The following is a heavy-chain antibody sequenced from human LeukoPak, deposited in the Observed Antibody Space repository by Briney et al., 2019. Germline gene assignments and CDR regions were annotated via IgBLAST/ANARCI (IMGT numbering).Heavy chain of an antibody. D-gene: IGHD3-22*01. V-gene: IGHV4-61*05. CDR1: GGSISSSSYY. CDR2: IYYSGST. Sequence: PSETLSLTCTVSGGSISSSSYYWSWIRQPPGKGLEWIGYIYYSGSTNYNPSLKSRVTISVDTSKNQFSLKLSSVTAADTAVYYCATQNPLPYDSSGDWFDPWGQGTLVTVSS. J-gene: IGHJ5*02. CDR3: ATQNPLPYDSSGDWFDP.